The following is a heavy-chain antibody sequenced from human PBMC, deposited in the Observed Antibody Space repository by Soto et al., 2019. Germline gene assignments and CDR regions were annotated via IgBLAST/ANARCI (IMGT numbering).Heavy chain of an antibody. CDR2: TSFDGSSG. D-gene: IGHD6-19*01. CDR3: PKSPPAVAGYCYY. J-gene: IGHJ4*02. CDR1: GFTFSSSG. Sequence: QVQLVESGGGVVKPVRSLRLSCAASGFTFSSSGMHWVRQAPGKVLEWVAVTSFDGSSGYYADSVRGRFTISRDNCNNTLYLKMNSLSAEDTSVYDGPKSPPAVAGYCYYWGQGTMVTVSS. V-gene: IGHV3-30*18.